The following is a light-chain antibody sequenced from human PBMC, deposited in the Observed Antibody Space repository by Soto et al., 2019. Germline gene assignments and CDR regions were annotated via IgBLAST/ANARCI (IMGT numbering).Light chain of an antibody. J-gene: IGLJ3*02. V-gene: IGLV2-8*01. CDR2: EVT. CDR3: SSYSASNNCSLV. CDR1: SSDVGGYNY. Sequence: QSALTQPPSASGSPGQSVTISCTGTSSDVGGYNYVSWYQQYPGRAPKLMIYEVTKRPSGVADRFSGSKSGNTASLSVSGLPAEDEADYYCSSYSASNNCSLVFGAGTKLTVL.